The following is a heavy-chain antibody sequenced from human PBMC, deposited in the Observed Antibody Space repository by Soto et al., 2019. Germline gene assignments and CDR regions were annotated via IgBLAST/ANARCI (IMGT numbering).Heavy chain of an antibody. CDR1: GFAFITYN. CDR3: ATIGDRDGFDL. D-gene: IGHD4-17*01. V-gene: IGHV3-21*06. Sequence: EVQLVESGGGLVKPGESLRLSCAASGFAFITYNMKWVRQAPGEGLEWVSSISTSGTYVFYAGSVRGRFTIFRDDAKNSLHLQMNSLRAEDTALYYCATIGDRDGFDLWGQGTAVTVSA. J-gene: IGHJ3*01. CDR2: ISTSGTYV.